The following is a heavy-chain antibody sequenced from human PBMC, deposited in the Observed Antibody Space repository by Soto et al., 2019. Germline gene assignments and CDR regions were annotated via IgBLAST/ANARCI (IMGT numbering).Heavy chain of an antibody. D-gene: IGHD6-13*01. CDR3: ARGIAPYYFDY. J-gene: IGHJ4*02. CDR1: GYSFTSYA. V-gene: IGHV1-3*05. CDR2: INAGNGNT. Sequence: QVQLVQSGAEEKKPGASVKVSCKASGYSFTSYAMHWVRQAPGQRLEWMGWINAGNGNTKYSQKFQGRVTITRDTSASTAYMELSSLRSEDTAVYYCARGIAPYYFDYWGQGTLVTVSS.